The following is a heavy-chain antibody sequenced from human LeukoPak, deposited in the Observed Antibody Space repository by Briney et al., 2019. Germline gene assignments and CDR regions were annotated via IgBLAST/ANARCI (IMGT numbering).Heavy chain of an antibody. J-gene: IGHJ4*02. D-gene: IGHD4-23*01. Sequence: ASVKVSCKVSGYTLTELSMHWVRQAPGKGLEWMGGFDPEDGETIYAQKFQGRVTMTEDTSTDTAYMELSSLRSEDTAVYYCATGPQLTTVVTPSYWGQATLVTVST. CDR3: ATGPQLTTVVTPSY. CDR2: FDPEDGET. CDR1: GYTLTELS. V-gene: IGHV1-24*01.